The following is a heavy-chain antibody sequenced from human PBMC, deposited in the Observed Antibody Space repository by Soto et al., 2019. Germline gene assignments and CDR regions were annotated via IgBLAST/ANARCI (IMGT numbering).Heavy chain of an antibody. Sequence: EVQLVESGGGLVQPGGSLRLSCVTSGFTFSSHWMHWVRQAPGKGLVWVSRVNSDGSSTSYADSVKGRFTISRDNAKNTLFLQMNSLSAEDTAGYYCASTSYSSALYFDHWGLGTLVTVSS. J-gene: IGHJ4*02. D-gene: IGHD6-13*01. CDR3: ASTSYSSALYFDH. CDR2: VNSDGSST. V-gene: IGHV3-74*01. CDR1: GFTFSSHW.